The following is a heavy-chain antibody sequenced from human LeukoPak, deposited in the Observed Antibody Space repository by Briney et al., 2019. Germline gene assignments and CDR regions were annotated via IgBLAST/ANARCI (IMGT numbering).Heavy chain of an antibody. D-gene: IGHD6-19*01. V-gene: IGHV4-61*03. J-gene: IGHJ4*02. CDR1: GGSIRSSSFY. Sequence: SETLSLTCSVSGGSIRSSSFYWSWVRQPPGKGLEWIGYIYYSGSTNYNPSLKSRVTISVDTSKSHFSLKLSSVTAADTAVYYCARAVAVAGIDYWGQGTLVTVSS. CDR3: ARAVAVAGIDY. CDR2: IYYSGST.